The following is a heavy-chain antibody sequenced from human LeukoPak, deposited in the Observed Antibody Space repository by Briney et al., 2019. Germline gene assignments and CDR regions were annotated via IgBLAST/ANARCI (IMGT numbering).Heavy chain of an antibody. CDR2: INPNSGGA. D-gene: IGHD4-11*01. Sequence: ASLKVSCKASGYTFTGYYMHWVRQAPGQGLEWMGWINPNSGGANYAQKFQGRVTMTRDTSISTGYVELSSLRSDDTAVYYCARSADYSNQHNDYWGQGTLVTVSS. CDR1: GYTFTGYY. V-gene: IGHV1-2*02. CDR3: ARSADYSNQHNDY. J-gene: IGHJ4*02.